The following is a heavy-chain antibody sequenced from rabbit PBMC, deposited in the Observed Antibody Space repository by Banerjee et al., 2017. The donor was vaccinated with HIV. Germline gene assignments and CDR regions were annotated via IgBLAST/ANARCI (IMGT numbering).Heavy chain of an antibody. CDR1: GFDLSSYYD. CDR3: ARETTGCTYNL. CDR2: IDGGGSGST. D-gene: IGHD7-1*01. V-gene: IGHV1S45*01. Sequence: QEQLEESGGDLVKPEGSLTLTCTASGFDLSSYYDMCWVRQAPGKGLEWIACIDGGGSGSTWYASWAKGRFTISKTSSTTVTLQMTSLTAADTATYFCARETTGCTYNLWGQGTLVTVS. J-gene: IGHJ6*01.